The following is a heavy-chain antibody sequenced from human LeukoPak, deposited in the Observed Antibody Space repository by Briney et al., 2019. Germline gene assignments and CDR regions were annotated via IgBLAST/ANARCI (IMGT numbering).Heavy chain of an antibody. J-gene: IGHJ3*02. CDR1: GFTFSMYA. CDR2: ISGSGGST. V-gene: IGHV3-23*01. CDR3: AKDRGAPADAFAI. D-gene: IGHD3-10*01. Sequence: VGSLRLSCAASGFTFSMYAMSWVRQAPGKGGEWGSAISGSGGSTYYADSVKGRFTISRDTSKNTLSMQMTSLRAADTAVYYCAKDRGAPADAFAISGKGTMVTLS.